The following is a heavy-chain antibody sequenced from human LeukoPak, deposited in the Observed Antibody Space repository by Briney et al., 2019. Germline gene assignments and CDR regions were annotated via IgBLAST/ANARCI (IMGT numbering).Heavy chain of an antibody. CDR2: IKQDGSDR. Sequence: GGSLRLSCAASGFTFRNYWMSWVRQAPGTGLEWVANIKQDGSDRNYVTSVRGRFTISRDNAESSLYLRMNSLRVEDTAVYYCVRNLAVAGTCFDSWGQGALVTVSS. V-gene: IGHV3-7*03. CDR3: VRNLAVAGTCFDS. D-gene: IGHD6-19*01. CDR1: GFTFRNYW. J-gene: IGHJ4*02.